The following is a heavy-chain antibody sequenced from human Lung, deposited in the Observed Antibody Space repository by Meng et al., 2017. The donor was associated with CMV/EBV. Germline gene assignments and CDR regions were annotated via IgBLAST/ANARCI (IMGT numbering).Heavy chain of an antibody. Sequence: SVKVSXKASGYTFSYYDIIWVRQASGQGLEWVGWMNPNRGNTAYAQKFQGRVTMTRDTSTSIAYMELSSLRSGDTAVYYCARGQVQCSTINCHDYRFSGMDVWGQGTXVTVSS. V-gene: IGHV1-8*01. CDR2: MNPNRGNT. D-gene: IGHD2/OR15-2a*01. CDR1: GYTFSYYD. CDR3: ARGQVQCSTINCHDYRFSGMDV. J-gene: IGHJ6*02.